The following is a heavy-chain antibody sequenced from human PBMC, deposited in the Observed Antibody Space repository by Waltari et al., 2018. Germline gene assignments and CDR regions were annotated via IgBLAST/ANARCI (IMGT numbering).Heavy chain of an antibody. Sequence: QVQLVQSGAEVKKPGASVKVSCKASGYTFTSYAMHWVRQAPGQRLEWMGWINAGKGNTKYSQKFQGRVTITRDTSASTAYMELRSLRSEDTAVYYCASSSPNVDYYYYGMDVWGQGTTVTVSS. CDR2: INAGKGNT. D-gene: IGHD6-6*01. CDR3: ASSSPNVDYYYYGMDV. V-gene: IGHV1-3*01. CDR1: GYTFTSYA. J-gene: IGHJ6*02.